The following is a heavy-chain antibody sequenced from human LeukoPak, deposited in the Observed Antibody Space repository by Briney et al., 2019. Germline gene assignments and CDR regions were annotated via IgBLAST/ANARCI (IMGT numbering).Heavy chain of an antibody. CDR1: GFTFSSHW. CDR3: ARGELVDY. J-gene: IGHJ4*02. D-gene: IGHD1-26*01. V-gene: IGHV3-7*01. Sequence: AGGSLRLSCAASGFTFSSHWMTWVRQAPGKGLEWVANIKEDGTRKNYMDSVKGRFTISRDNAKNSLYLQMNSLRAEDTAVYFCARGELVDYWGQGTLVTVSS. CDR2: IKEDGTRK.